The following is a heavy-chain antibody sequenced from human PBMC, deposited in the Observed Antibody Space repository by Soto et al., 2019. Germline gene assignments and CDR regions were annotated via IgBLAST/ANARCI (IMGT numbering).Heavy chain of an antibody. CDR3: ASKSLLWFGEYDAFDI. D-gene: IGHD3-10*01. J-gene: IGHJ3*02. V-gene: IGHV3-30-3*01. CDR2: ISYDGSNK. Sequence: QVQLVESGGGVVQPGRSLRLSCAAPGFTFSSYAMHWVRQAPGKGLEWVAVISYDGSNKYYADSVKGRFTISRDNSKNTLYLQMNSLRAEDTAVYYCASKSLLWFGEYDAFDIWGQGTMVTVSS. CDR1: GFTFSSYA.